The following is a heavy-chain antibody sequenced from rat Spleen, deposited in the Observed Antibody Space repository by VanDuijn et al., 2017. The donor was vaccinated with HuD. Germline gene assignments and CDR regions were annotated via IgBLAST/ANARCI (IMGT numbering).Heavy chain of an antibody. V-gene: IGHV5-29*01. J-gene: IGHJ1*01. CDR3: TRDHGF. CDR2: ISYHGSST. Sequence: EVQLVESDGGLVQPGRSMKLSCAASGFTFSNYDMAWVRQAPKKGLEWVATISYHGSSTNYRDSVKGRFTISRDNAKSTLCLQMDSLRSEDTATYYCTRDHGFWGPGTMVTVSS. CDR1: GFTFSNYD.